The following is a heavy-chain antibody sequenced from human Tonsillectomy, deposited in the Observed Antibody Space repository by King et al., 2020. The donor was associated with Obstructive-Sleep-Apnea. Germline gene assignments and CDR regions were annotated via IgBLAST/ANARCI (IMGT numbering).Heavy chain of an antibody. Sequence: VQLVESGGGVVQPGRSLRLSCAASGFTFNSYGMHWGRQAPGKGLGWGAIIWYDGSNKYYGDSVKGRFTISRDNSKNTLHLQRNSLKVEDTAVYFCATDDYNFLTGDYCGEEYWGQGTLVTVSS. CDR3: ATDDYNFLTGDYCGEEY. D-gene: IGHD3-9*01. J-gene: IGHJ1*01. CDR2: IWYDGSNK. V-gene: IGHV3-33*01. CDR1: GFTFNSYG.